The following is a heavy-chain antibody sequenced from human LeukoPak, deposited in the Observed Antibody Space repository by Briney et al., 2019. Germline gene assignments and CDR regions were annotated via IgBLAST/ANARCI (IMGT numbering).Heavy chain of an antibody. CDR3: ARQPPRGPTMGVY. V-gene: IGHV4-59*08. Sequence: SETLSLTCSVSGGSISSYFWSWIRQPPGKGLEWIGYVSNSGSTNSNPSLKSRVTISVDTSKNQFSLKLSSVTAADTAVYYCARQPPRGPTMGVYWGQGTLVTVSS. CDR1: GGSISSYF. CDR2: VSNSGST. D-gene: IGHD2-8*01. J-gene: IGHJ4*02.